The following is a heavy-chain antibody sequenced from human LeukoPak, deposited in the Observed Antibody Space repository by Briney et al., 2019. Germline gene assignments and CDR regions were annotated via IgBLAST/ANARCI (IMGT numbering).Heavy chain of an antibody. Sequence: GGSLRLSCAASGFTVSSNYMRWVRQAPGKGLEWVSVIYSDGSTYYADSVKGRFTISRDNAKNTLYLQMNSLRAEDTSVYYCARDAFLGRYFDWLPPHRDYGMDVWGQGTTVTVSS. J-gene: IGHJ6*02. V-gene: IGHV3-66*01. CDR1: GFTVSSNY. D-gene: IGHD3-9*01. CDR3: ARDAFLGRYFDWLPPHRDYGMDV. CDR2: IYSDGST.